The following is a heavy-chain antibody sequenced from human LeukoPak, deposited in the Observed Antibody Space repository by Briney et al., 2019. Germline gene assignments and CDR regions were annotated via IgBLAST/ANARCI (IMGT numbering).Heavy chain of an antibody. CDR3: SRYANTGDAFDI. CDR2: INSSSSYI. J-gene: IGHJ3*02. V-gene: IGHV3-21*01. Sequence: GALRLSFEASGLHFNSYRKKWGRPAPGKGGEWVSSINSSSSYIYYADSVMGPFTISTYNAKNSLYLQINSLKPDDTAVYYCSRYANTGDAFDIWGQGTMVTVSS. CDR1: GLHFNSYR. D-gene: IGHD3-16*01.